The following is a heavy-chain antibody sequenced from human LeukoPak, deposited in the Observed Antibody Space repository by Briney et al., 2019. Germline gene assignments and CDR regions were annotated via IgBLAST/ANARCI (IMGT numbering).Heavy chain of an antibody. D-gene: IGHD6-13*01. J-gene: IGHJ4*02. V-gene: IGHV4-59*01. CDR1: IDSITNYY. CDR2: IYHSGNT. CDR3: AREEGIAVAGALEY. Sequence: SETLSLTCSVPIDSITNYYWSWIRQPPGKGLEWIGFIYHSGNTNYNPSLTTRVTMSVDTSKTQITLRLTSVTAADTAVYYCAREEGIAVAGALEYWGQGILVTVSS.